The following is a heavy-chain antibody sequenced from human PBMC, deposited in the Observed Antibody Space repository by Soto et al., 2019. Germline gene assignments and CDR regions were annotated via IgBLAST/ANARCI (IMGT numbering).Heavy chain of an antibody. Sequence: SETLSLTCAVSGGSISSGGYSWSWIRQPPGKGLEWIGYIYHSGSTYYNPSLKSRVTISVDRSKNQFSLKLSSVTAADTAVYYCARGYSSPPDFDYWGQGTLVTVSS. V-gene: IGHV4-30-2*01. J-gene: IGHJ4*02. CDR3: ARGYSSPPDFDY. CDR1: GGSISSGGYS. D-gene: IGHD4-4*01. CDR2: IYHSGST.